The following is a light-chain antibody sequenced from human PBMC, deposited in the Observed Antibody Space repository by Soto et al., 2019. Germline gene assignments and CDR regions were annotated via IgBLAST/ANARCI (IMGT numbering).Light chain of an antibody. J-gene: IGKJ1*01. CDR3: HQYDSWT. CDR2: GAS. Sequence: EIVMTQSPVTLSVSPGDRATLSCRASQSVISYLAWYQQKPGQAPRLLIYGASSRATGIPDRFSGSGSGTDFTLTISRLEPEDFAVYYCHQYDSWTFGQGTKVDIK. V-gene: IGKV3-20*01. CDR1: QSVISY.